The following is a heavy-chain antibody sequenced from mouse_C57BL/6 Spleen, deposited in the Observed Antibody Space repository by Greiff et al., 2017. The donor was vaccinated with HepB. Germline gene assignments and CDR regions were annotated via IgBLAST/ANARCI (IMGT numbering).Heavy chain of an antibody. Sequence: VQLQQSGGDLVKPGGSLKLSCAASGFTFSSYGMSWVRQTPDKRLEWVATISSGGSYTYYPDSVKGRFTISRDNAKNTLYLQMSSLKSEDTAMYYCARHGNYENYWGQGTTLTVSS. CDR3: ARHGNYENY. CDR2: ISSGGSYT. J-gene: IGHJ2*01. V-gene: IGHV5-6*01. CDR1: GFTFSSYG. D-gene: IGHD2-1*01.